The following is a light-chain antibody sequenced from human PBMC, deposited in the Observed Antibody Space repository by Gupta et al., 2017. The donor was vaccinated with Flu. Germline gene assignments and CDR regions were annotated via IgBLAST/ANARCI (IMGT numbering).Light chain of an antibody. CDR3: LQGDSTPYA. CDR1: QSISRY. Sequence: PSSLPASVGDRVTIASLASQSISRYLHWYQQRPGKSPKLLIYAVSSGESGVPSRFSGSGSGTDFTLTISRLQPEDFATYFCLQGDSTPYAFGQGTXLEIK. V-gene: IGKV1-39*01. CDR2: AVS. J-gene: IGKJ2*01.